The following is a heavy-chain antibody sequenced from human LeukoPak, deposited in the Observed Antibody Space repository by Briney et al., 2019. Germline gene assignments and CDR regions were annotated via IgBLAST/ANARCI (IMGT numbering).Heavy chain of an antibody. CDR2: INTNTGNP. J-gene: IGHJ4*02. D-gene: IGHD3-22*01. CDR1: GYTFTSYA. Sequence: GASVKVSCTASGYTFTSYAMNWVRQAPGQGLEWMGWINTNTGNPTYAQGFTGRFVFSLDTSVSTAYLQISSLKAEDTAVYYCARDGYDSSGSYIPGLDYWGQGTLVTVSS. V-gene: IGHV7-4-1*02. CDR3: ARDGYDSSGSYIPGLDY.